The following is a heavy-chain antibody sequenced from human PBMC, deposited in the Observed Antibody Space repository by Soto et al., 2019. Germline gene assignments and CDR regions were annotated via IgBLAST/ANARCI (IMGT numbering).Heavy chain of an antibody. CDR2: INAGNGNT. J-gene: IGHJ6*02. Sequence: GASVKVSCKASGYTFTSYAMHWVRQAPGQRLEWMGWINAGNGNTKYSQKFQGRVTITRDTSASTAYMELSSLRSEDTAVYYCATSRTDFNRGSGSSKYYYYYYGMDVWGQGTTVTVSS. V-gene: IGHV1-3*01. CDR3: ATSRTDFNRGSGSSKYYYYYYGMDV. CDR1: GYTFTSYA. D-gene: IGHD3-10*01.